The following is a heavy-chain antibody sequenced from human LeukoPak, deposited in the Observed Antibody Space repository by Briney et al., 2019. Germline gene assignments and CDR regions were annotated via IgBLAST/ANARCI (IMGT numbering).Heavy chain of an antibody. D-gene: IGHD6-19*01. CDR3: AREFFGSGWPNYFDY. CDR2: ITPIFGTA. CDR1: GGTFSSYA. J-gene: IGHJ4*02. V-gene: IGHV1-69*05. Sequence: SVKVSCKASGGTFSSYAISWVRQAPGQGLEWMGGITPIFGTANYAQKFQGRVTITTDESTSTAYMELSSLRSEDTAVYYCAREFFGSGWPNYFDYWGQGTLVTVSS.